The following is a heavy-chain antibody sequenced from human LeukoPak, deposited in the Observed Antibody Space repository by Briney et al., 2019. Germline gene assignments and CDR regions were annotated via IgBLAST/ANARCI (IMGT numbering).Heavy chain of an antibody. D-gene: IGHD4-17*01. CDR3: ARAYGDYSDDAFDI. Sequence: GGSLRLSCAASGFTFSSYAMNWVRQAPGKGLEWVSEISGSGGSTYYADSVKGRFTISRDNAKNSLYLQMNSLRAEDTAVYYCARAYGDYSDDAFDIWGQGTMVTVSS. CDR2: ISGSGGST. V-gene: IGHV3-23*01. CDR1: GFTFSSYA. J-gene: IGHJ3*02.